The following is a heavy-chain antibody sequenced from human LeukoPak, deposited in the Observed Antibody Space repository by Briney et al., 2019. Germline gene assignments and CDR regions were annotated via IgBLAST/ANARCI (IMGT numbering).Heavy chain of an antibody. CDR3: AGHHPRNTVDF. CDR2: ISNIGSI. D-gene: IGHD2/OR15-2a*01. Sequence: SETLSLTCTVSGGSISSYYWSWIRQPPGKGLEWIAYISNIGSINYNPSLKSRVTISLDTSKNQFSLKLSSVTAADTAVYYCAGHHPRNTVDFWGQGTLVTVSS. V-gene: IGHV4-59*08. CDR1: GGSISSYY. J-gene: IGHJ4*02.